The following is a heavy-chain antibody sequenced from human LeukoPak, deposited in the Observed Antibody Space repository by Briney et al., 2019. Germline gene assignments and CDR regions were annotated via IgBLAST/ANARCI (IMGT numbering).Heavy chain of an antibody. CDR1: GFTFNSYW. CDR2: IKQDGSDK. D-gene: IGHD6-19*01. CDR3: ARYNSAWKTDDY. V-gene: IGHV3-7*03. Sequence: GGSLRLSCAASGFTFNSYWMTWVRQAPGKGLEWVADIKQDGSDKYYAGSEKGRFTISRDNAKNSLYLQMNSLRAEDTAVYFCARYNSAWKTDDYWGQGTLVTVSS. J-gene: IGHJ4*02.